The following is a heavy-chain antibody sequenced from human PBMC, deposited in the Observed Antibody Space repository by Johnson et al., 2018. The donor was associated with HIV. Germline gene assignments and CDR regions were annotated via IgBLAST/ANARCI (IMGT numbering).Heavy chain of an antibody. CDR3: ARACRDGYTCDAYDI. V-gene: IGHV3-30*02. CDR2: IRYDGSNK. J-gene: IGHJ3*02. Sequence: QVQLVESGGGVVQPGGSLRLSCAASGFTFSSYGMHWVRQAPGKGLEWVAFIRYDGSNKYYADSVKGRFTISRDNSKNTLYLQMNSLRAEDTAVYYCARACRDGYTCDAYDIWCQGTMVTVSS. D-gene: IGHD5-24*01. CDR1: GFTFSSYG.